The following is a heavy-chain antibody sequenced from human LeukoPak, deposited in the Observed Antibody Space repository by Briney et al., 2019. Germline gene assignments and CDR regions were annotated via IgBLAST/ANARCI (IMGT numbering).Heavy chain of an antibody. CDR1: GFTFSSYG. Sequence: GGSLRLSCAASGFTFSSYGMHWVRQAPGKGLEWVAFIRYDGSNKYYADSVKGRFTISRDNSKNTLYLQMNSLRAEDTAVYYCARDLHDYGGEDDAFDIWGQGTMVTVSS. V-gene: IGHV3-30*02. CDR3: ARDLHDYGGEDDAFDI. D-gene: IGHD4-23*01. J-gene: IGHJ3*02. CDR2: IRYDGSNK.